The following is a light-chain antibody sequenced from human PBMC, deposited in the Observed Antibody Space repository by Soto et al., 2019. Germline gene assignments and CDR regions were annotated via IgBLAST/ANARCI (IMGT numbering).Light chain of an antibody. CDR2: EVS. V-gene: IGKV1-5*03. J-gene: IGKJ1*01. Sequence: DILLTQSPSTLSASVGDRVTISCRASQSINKWLAWYQHKPGKAPNLLIYEVSTLHSGVQSRFSGSGSGTEFTLTISSLRPDDFATYYCQHYSGDRATFGQGTKVDIK. CDR3: QHYSGDRAT. CDR1: QSINKW.